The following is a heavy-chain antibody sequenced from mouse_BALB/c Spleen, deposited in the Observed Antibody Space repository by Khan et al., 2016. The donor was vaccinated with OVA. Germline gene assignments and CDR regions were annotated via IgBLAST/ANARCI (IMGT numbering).Heavy chain of an antibody. Sequence: EVELVESGGGSVKPGGSLKLSCAVSGFTFSSYAMSWVRQTPEKRLEWVASISSGGSTYYPDSVKGRFTISRDNARNIVYLQMSSLRSEDMAMYYCAREAYRYDGHYFDYWGQGTTLTVSS. J-gene: IGHJ2*01. CDR2: ISSGGST. D-gene: IGHD2-14*01. V-gene: IGHV5-6-5*01. CDR1: GFTFSSYA. CDR3: AREAYRYDGHYFDY.